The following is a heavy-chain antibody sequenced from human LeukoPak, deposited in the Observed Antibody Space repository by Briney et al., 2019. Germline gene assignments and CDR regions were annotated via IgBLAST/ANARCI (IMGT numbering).Heavy chain of an antibody. CDR2: ISYDGSNK. Sequence: GGSLRLSCAASGFIFSSYGMHWVRQAPGKGLEWVAIISYDGSNKYYADSVKGRFTISRDNSKNTLYLQMNSLRAEDTAVYYCANAETFDYWGQGTLVTVSS. CDR1: GFIFSSYG. V-gene: IGHV3-30*18. J-gene: IGHJ4*02. CDR3: ANAETFDY.